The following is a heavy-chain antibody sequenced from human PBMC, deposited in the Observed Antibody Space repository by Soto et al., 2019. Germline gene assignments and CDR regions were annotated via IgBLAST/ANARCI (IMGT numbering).Heavy chain of an antibody. Sequence: SETLSLTCAVYGGSFSGYYWSWIRQPPGKGLEWIGEINHSGSTNYNPSLKSRVTISVDTSKNQFSLKLSSVTAADTAAYYCARERGGILRYFDWLLSSFDYWGQGTLVTVSS. CDR1: GGSFSGYY. D-gene: IGHD3-9*01. V-gene: IGHV4-34*01. J-gene: IGHJ4*02. CDR2: INHSGST. CDR3: ARERGGILRYFDWLLSSFDY.